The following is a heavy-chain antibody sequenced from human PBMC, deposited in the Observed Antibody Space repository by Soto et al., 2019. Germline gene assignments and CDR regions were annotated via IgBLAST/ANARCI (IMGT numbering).Heavy chain of an antibody. CDR3: VYYCAKSNYGGDDYFQYGLDV. V-gene: IGHV1-2*06. Sequence: ASVKVSCKASGYSFTDYHIHWVRQAPGQGLEWLGRINPKSGGTSTAQKFQGRVTMTREMSTNTAYLELSGLRSDDTADDTAVYYCAKSNYGGDDYFQYGLDVWGQGTTVTVSS. CDR1: GYSFTDYH. CDR2: INPKSGGT. D-gene: IGHD2-21*02. J-gene: IGHJ6*02.